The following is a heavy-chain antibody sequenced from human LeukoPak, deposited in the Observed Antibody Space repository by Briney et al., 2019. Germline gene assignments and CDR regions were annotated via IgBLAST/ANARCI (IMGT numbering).Heavy chain of an antibody. J-gene: IGHJ4*02. CDR2: IYSGGST. CDR3: AKGSHYYDSSGSLDY. Sequence: GGSLRLSCAASGFTVSSNYIWVRQAPGKGLEWVSVIYSGGSTYYADSVKGRFTISRDNSKNTLYLQMSSLRAEDTAVYYCAKGSHYYDSSGSLDYWGQGTLVTVSS. D-gene: IGHD3-22*01. CDR1: GFTVSSNY. V-gene: IGHV3-53*05.